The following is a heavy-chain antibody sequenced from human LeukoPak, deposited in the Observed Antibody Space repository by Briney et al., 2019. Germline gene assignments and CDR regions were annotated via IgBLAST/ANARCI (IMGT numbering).Heavy chain of an antibody. J-gene: IGHJ4*02. D-gene: IGHD2-2*01. Sequence: KPSETLSLTCTVSGGSISSYYWSWIRQPPGKGLEWIGYIYYSGSTNYNPSLKSRVTISVDTSKNQFSLKLSSVTAADTAVYYCARGRRSGSTYARLGFDYWGQGTLVTVSS. V-gene: IGHV4-59*01. CDR2: IYYSGST. CDR3: ARGRRSGSTYARLGFDY. CDR1: GGSISSYY.